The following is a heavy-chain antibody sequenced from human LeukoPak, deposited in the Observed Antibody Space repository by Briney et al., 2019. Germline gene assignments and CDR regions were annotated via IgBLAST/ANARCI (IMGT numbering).Heavy chain of an antibody. CDR3: ARDPGYYYAMDV. D-gene: IGHD2-15*01. CDR1: GDSVSSNTAA. CDR2: TYYRSKWYY. J-gene: IGHJ6*02. Sequence: SQTLSLTCAISGDSVSSNTAAWNWVRQSPSRGLESLGRTYYRSKWYYDYATSVSSRIAINPDTSKNLFSLQLNSVTPEDTAVYYCARDPGYYYAMDVWGQGTTVTVSS. V-gene: IGHV6-1*01.